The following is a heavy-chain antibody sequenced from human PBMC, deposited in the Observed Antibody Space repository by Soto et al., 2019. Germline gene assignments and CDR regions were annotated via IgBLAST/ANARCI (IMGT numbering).Heavy chain of an antibody. J-gene: IGHJ4*02. V-gene: IGHV1-69*01. CDR2: IIPIFGTV. CDR3: ARGYYDSSGYSY. CDR1: AGTFSSYA. Sequence: QVQLVQSGAEVKKPGSSVKVSCKASAGTFSSYAISWVRQAPGQGLEWMGGIIPIFGTVNYAQKFQGRVTITADESTSTAYMELSSMRSEDTAVYYCARGYYDSSGYSYWGQGTLVTVSS. D-gene: IGHD3-22*01.